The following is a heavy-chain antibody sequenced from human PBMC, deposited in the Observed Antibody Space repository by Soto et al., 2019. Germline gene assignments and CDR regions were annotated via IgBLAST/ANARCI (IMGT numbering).Heavy chain of an antibody. CDR2: INHSGST. D-gene: IGHD3-10*01. Sequence: PSETLSLTCAVYGGSFSGYYWSWIRQPPGKGLEWIGEINHSGSTNYNPSLKSRVTISVDTSKNQFSLKLSSVTAADTAVYYCARGLTMVRGVWYFDYWGQGTLVTVS. J-gene: IGHJ4*02. V-gene: IGHV4-34*01. CDR3: ARGLTMVRGVWYFDY. CDR1: GGSFSGYY.